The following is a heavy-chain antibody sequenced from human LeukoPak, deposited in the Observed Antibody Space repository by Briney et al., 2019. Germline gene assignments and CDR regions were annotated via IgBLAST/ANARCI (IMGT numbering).Heavy chain of an antibody. CDR1: GGSFSGYY. V-gene: IGHV4-34*01. CDR2: INHSGST. CDR3: ARKFPRFYYGSGRPNYFEY. Sequence: SETLSLTCAVYGGSFSGYYWSWIRQPPGKGLEWIGEINHSGSTNYNPSLKSRVTISVDTSKKQFSLKLSSVTAADTAVYYCARKFPRFYYGSGRPNYFEYWGQGTLVTVSS. J-gene: IGHJ4*02. D-gene: IGHD3-10*01.